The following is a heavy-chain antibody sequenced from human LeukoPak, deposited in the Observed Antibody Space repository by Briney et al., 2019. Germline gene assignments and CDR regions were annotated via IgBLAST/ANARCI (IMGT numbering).Heavy chain of an antibody. Sequence: PGRSLRLSCAASGFTFDDYAMHWVRQAPGKGLEWVSGISWNSGSIGYADSVKGRFTISRDNAKNSLYLQMNSLRAEDMALYYCAKEGIAAAGHFDYWGQGTLVTVSS. CDR2: ISWNSGSI. CDR1: GFTFDDYA. D-gene: IGHD6-13*01. V-gene: IGHV3-9*03. J-gene: IGHJ4*02. CDR3: AKEGIAAAGHFDY.